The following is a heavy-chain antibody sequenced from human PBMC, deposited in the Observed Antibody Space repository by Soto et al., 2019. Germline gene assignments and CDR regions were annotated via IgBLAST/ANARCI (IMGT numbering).Heavy chain of an antibody. CDR3: ARDQLPARARWFDS. J-gene: IGHJ5*01. CDR1: GYTFTTYG. Sequence: ASVKVSCKASGYTFTTYGISWVRQAPGQGLEWMGWISAYNGDTNYAQNLQGRVTMTTDTSTSTAYMELRSLRSDDTAIYYCARDQLPARARWFDSWGQGTLVTVSS. V-gene: IGHV1-18*01. D-gene: IGHD6-6*01. CDR2: ISAYNGDT.